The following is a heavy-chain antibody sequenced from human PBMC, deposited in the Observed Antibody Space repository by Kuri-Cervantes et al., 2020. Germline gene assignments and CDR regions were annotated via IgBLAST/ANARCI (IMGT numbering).Heavy chain of an antibody. J-gene: IGHJ3*02. Sequence: GESLKISCAASGFTFSSYAMHWVRQAPGKGLEWVAVISYDGSNKYYADSVKGRFTISRDNSKNTLYLQMNSLRAEDTAVYYYARYPNDNVVVPGASRHDAFDIWGQGTMVTVSS. CDR1: GFTFSSYA. CDR2: ISYDGSNK. CDR3: ARYPNDNVVVPGASRHDAFDI. V-gene: IGHV3-30-3*01. D-gene: IGHD2-2*01.